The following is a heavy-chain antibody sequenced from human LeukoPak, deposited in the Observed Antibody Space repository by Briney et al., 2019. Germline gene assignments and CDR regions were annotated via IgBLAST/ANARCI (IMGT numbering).Heavy chain of an antibody. Sequence: SETLSLTCTVSGGSISSSSYYWGWIRQPPGKGLEWIGSIYYSGSTYYNPSLKSRVTISVDTSKNQFSLKLSSVTAADTAVYYCARQSNYYDSSGYPTGRYYFDYWGQGTLVTVSS. CDR2: IYYSGST. CDR3: ARQSNYYDSSGYPTGRYYFDY. V-gene: IGHV4-39*01. CDR1: GGSISSSSYY. J-gene: IGHJ4*02. D-gene: IGHD3-22*01.